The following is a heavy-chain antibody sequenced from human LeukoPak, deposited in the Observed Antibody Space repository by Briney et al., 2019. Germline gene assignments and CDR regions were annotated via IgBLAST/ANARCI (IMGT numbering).Heavy chain of an antibody. CDR2: ISSSSSYI. CDR3: ARGVAGTSGGDY. Sequence: PGGSLRLSCAASGFPFSAYYMSWIRQAPGKGLEWVSSISSSSSYIYYADSVKGRFTISRDNAKNSLYLQMNSLRAEDTAVYYCARGVAGTSGGDYWGQGTLVTVSS. V-gene: IGHV3-11*06. J-gene: IGHJ4*02. CDR1: GFPFSAYY. D-gene: IGHD6-19*01.